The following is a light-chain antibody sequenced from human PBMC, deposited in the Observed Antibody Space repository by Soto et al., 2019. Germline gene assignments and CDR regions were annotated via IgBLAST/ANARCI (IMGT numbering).Light chain of an antibody. CDR1: RTISSN. Sequence: EILMTQSPATLSVSPGERVTLSCRASRTISSNLAWYQQKPGQAPRLLIYGSSIRATGISARFSGSGSGTEFTLTISSLQSEDLAVYYCQQYNNWPRAFGQGTKVQIK. CDR3: QQYNNWPRA. J-gene: IGKJ1*01. CDR2: GSS. V-gene: IGKV3-15*01.